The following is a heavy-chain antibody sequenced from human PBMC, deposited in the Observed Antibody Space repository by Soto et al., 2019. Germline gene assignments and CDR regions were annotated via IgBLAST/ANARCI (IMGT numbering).Heavy chain of an antibody. V-gene: IGHV4-31*03. CDR3: ARGGRGSDPGFVDV. CDR1: GGSISSGGYY. J-gene: IGHJ6*02. CDR2: IYYSGST. Sequence: PSETLSLTCTVSGGSISSGGYYWSWIRQHPGKGLEWIGYIYYSGSTYYNPSLKSRVTISVDTSKNQFSLKLSSVTAADTAVYYCARGGRGSDPGFVDVWGQGTTVTVSS. D-gene: IGHD3-16*01.